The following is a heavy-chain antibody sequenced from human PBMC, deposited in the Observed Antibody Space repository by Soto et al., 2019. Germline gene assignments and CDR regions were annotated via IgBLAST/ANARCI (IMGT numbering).Heavy chain of an antibody. CDR3: ARRRVWFDP. J-gene: IGHJ5*02. CDR2: IYYSGST. Sequence: IWIRQPPGKGLEWIGYIYYSGSTNYNPSLKSRVTISVDTSKNQFSLKLSSVTAADTAVYYCARRRVWFDPWGQGTLVTVSS. V-gene: IGHV4-59*01.